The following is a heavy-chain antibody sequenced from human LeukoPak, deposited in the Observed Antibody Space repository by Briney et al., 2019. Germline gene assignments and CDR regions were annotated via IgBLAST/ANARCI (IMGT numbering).Heavy chain of an antibody. CDR1: GFTFSSYT. CDR3: SSSGIYYYYGMDV. J-gene: IGHJ6*02. V-gene: IGHV3-53*04. CDR2: IYSGGST. Sequence: PGGSLRLSCAASGFTFSSYTMNWVRQAPGKGLEWVSVIYSGGSTYYADSVKGRFTISRHNSKNTLYLQMNSLRAEDTAVYYCSSSGIYYYYGMDVWGQGTTVTVSS. D-gene: IGHD6-6*01.